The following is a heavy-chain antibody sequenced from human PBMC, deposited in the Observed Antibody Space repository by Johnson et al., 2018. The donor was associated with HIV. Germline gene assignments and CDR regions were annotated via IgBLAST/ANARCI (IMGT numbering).Heavy chain of an antibody. J-gene: IGHJ3*02. Sequence: VQLVESGGGVVQPGRSLRLSCVASGFSFGDCYMSWIRQAPGRGLEWVANIKQDGSEKYYVDSVKGRFTISRDNAEHSLYLQMNSLRVEDTAVYYCARGGRSFDIWGQGTVVTVSS. CDR1: GFSFGDCY. CDR3: ARGGRSFDI. CDR2: IKQDGSEK. V-gene: IGHV3-7*01.